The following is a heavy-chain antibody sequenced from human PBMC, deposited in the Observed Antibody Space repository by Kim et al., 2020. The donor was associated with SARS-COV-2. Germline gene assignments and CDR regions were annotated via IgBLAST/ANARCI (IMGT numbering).Heavy chain of an antibody. V-gene: IGHV3-23*01. CDR1: GFTFSRYA. Sequence: GGSLRLSCAASGFTFSRYAMSWVRQAPGKGLAWVSAISGSGGSTYYADSLKGRLTISRANSKNTLSLQMNSLSAEDTAVYYCAKLYGMDVWGQETTVTVSS. CDR3: AKLYGMDV. CDR2: ISGSGGST. J-gene: IGHJ6*02.